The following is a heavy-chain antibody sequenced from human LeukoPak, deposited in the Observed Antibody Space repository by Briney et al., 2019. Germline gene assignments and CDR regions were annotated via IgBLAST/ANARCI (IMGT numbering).Heavy chain of an antibody. CDR1: GYSFTSYW. CDR3: ARRAQDCSGGSCYSVRYYYYYMDV. V-gene: IGHV5-51*01. J-gene: IGHJ6*03. Sequence: GESLKISCKGSGYSFTSYWIGWVRQMPGKGLEWMGIIYPGDSDTRYSPSFQGQVTISADKSISTAYLQWSSLKASDTAMYYCARRAQDCSGGSCYSVRYYYYYMDVWGKGTTVTVSS. D-gene: IGHD2-15*01. CDR2: IYPGDSDT.